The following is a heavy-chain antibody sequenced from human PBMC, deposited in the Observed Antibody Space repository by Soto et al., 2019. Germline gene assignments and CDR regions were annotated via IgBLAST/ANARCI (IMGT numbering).Heavy chain of an antibody. V-gene: IGHV3-66*01. CDR3: ARDLTGNPTAFDY. Sequence: GGSLRLSCAASGFTVSSNYMSWVRQAPGKGLEWVSVIYSGGSTYYADSVKGRFTISRDNSKNTLYLQMNSLRAEDTAVYYCARDLTGNPTAFDYWGQGTLVTVSS. D-gene: IGHD6-25*01. CDR2: IYSGGST. CDR1: GFTVSSNY. J-gene: IGHJ4*02.